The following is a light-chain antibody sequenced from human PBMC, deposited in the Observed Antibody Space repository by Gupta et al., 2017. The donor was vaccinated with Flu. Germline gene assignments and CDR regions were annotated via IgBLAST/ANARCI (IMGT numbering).Light chain of an antibody. Sequence: DIQMTQSPSSLSASVGDRVTITCQASQDISNYLNWYQQKPGKAPKLLIYDASNLETGVPSRFSGSGCGKDFTFTISSRQQEDIASYYCHQYENLPTLTFGRGTKVEIK. J-gene: IGKJ4*01. V-gene: IGKV1-33*01. CDR1: QDISNY. CDR2: DAS. CDR3: HQYENLPTLT.